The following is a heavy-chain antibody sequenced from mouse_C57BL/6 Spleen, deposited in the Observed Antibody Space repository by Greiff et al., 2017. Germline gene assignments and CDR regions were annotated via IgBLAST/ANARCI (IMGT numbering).Heavy chain of an antibody. CDR3: ARSTTVVASDWYFDV. J-gene: IGHJ1*03. CDR1: GYTFTTYP. D-gene: IGHD1-1*01. Sequence: QVQLQQSGAELVKPGASVKMSCKASGYTFTTYPIEWMKQNHGMSLEWIGNFHPYNDDTKYNEKFKGKATLTVEKSSSTVYLELSRLTSDDSAVYYCARSTTVVASDWYFDVWGTGTTVTVSS. CDR2: FHPYNDDT. V-gene: IGHV1-47*01.